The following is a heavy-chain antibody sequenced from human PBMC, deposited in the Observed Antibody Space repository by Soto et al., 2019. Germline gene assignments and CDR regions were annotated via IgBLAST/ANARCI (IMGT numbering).Heavy chain of an antibody. CDR3: TSLYYGN. Sequence: PGGSLRLSCSASEFTFANAWISWVRQAPGKGLEWVGRIKSKADGGTTDYAAPVEGRFTISRDESQNTLYLQMNSLKTEDTAVYYCTSLYYGNWGQGTLVTVSS. J-gene: IGHJ4*02. CDR2: IKSKADGGTT. CDR1: EFTFANAW. V-gene: IGHV3-15*01. D-gene: IGHD4-17*01.